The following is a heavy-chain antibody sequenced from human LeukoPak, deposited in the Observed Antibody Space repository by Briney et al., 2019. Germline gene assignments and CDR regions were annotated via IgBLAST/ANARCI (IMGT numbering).Heavy chain of an antibody. J-gene: IGHJ6*02. CDR3: ARDDRASKQQLVSTKNYYYYYGMDV. CDR1: GGTFSSYA. Sequence: SVKVSCKASGGTFSSYAISWVRQAPGQGLEWMGRIIPILGIANYAQKFQGRVTITADKSTSTAYMELSSLRSEDTAVYYCARDDRASKQQLVSTKNYYYYYGMDVWGQGTTVTVSS. CDR2: IIPILGIA. D-gene: IGHD6-13*01. V-gene: IGHV1-69*04.